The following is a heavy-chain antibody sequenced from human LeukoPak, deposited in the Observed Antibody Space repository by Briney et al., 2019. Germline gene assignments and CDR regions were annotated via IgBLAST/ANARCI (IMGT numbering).Heavy chain of an antibody. J-gene: IGHJ4*02. CDR2: IYSGGTT. D-gene: IGHD3-10*01. V-gene: IGHV3-53*01. CDR3: ARLKEGIDY. CDR1: GFTVSSNS. Sequence: PGGSLRLSCAVSGFTVSSNSMNWVRQAPGKGLEWVSIIYSGGTTYYADSVKGRFTISRDNSKNTLYLQMNSLRVEDTAVYFCARLKEGIDYWGQGTLVTVSS.